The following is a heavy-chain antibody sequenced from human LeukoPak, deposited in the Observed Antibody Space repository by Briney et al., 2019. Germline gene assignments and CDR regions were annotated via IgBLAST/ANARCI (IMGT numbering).Heavy chain of an antibody. J-gene: IGHJ4*02. CDR3: AREWQYQFDY. V-gene: IGHV4-39*07. Sequence: SETLSLTCAVYGGSFSGYYWAWIRQPPGEGLEWIGSVYYSGITYYTPSLKSRVSISVDTSKNQFSLKVTSVTAADTAVYYCAREWQYQFDYWGQGSLVTVSS. CDR1: GGSFSGYY. D-gene: IGHD4-11*01. CDR2: VYYSGIT.